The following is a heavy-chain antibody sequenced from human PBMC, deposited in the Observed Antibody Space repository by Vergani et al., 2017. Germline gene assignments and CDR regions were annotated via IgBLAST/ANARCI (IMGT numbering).Heavy chain of an antibody. V-gene: IGHV1-8*03. CDR2: MNPNSGNT. Sequence: QVQLVQSGAEVKKPGASVKVSCKASGYTFTSYDIHWVRQATGQGLEWMRWMNPNSGNTGYAQKFQGRVTITRNTSICTAYMELGSLRSEDTSVYYCARGLYYYGMDGWGQGTTVTVSS. CDR3: ARGLYYYGMDG. J-gene: IGHJ6*02. CDR1: GYTFTSYD.